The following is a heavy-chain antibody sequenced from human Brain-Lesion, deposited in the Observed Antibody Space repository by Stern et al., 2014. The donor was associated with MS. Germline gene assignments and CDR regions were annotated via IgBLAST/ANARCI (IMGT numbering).Heavy chain of an antibody. Sequence: VQLVESGGAVVQPKRSLRLSCAASGLTFSSHGMPLVRLPPGQGMARGAVVSYDGESKNYADSVKGRFTISRDNSKNTLYLQMNSLRAEDTAVYYCATDRGLVWFGGLLYWGQGTQVTVST. CDR2: VSYDGESK. D-gene: IGHD3-10*01. CDR1: GLTFSSHG. J-gene: IGHJ4*02. CDR3: ATDRGLVWFGGLLY. V-gene: IGHV3-30*03.